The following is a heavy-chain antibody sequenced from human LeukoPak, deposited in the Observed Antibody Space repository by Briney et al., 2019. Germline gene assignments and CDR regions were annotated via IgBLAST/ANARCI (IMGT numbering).Heavy chain of an antibody. CDR2: IGAYNGNT. D-gene: IGHD3-16*01. J-gene: IGHJ4*02. Sequence: ASVKVSCKASGYTFISYGISWVRQAPGQGLEWMGWIGAYNGNTNYALKFQGRVTMTTDTSTSTVYMELRSLRSDDTAVYYCARDQSGGGDYWGQGTRVSVSS. CDR1: GYTFISYG. CDR3: ARDQSGGGDY. V-gene: IGHV1-18*01.